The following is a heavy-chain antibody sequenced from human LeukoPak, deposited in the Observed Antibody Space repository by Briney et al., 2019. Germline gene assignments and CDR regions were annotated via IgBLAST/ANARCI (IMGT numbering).Heavy chain of an antibody. Sequence: SETLSLTCTVSGGSISSYYWSWLRQPPGEGLEWIGYIYYSGSTNYNPSLKSRVTISVDTSKNQFSLKLSSVTAADTAVYYCARGYGDYLDYWGQGTLVTVSS. CDR3: ARGYGDYLDY. V-gene: IGHV4-59*01. J-gene: IGHJ4*02. D-gene: IGHD4-17*01. CDR1: GGSISSYY. CDR2: IYYSGST.